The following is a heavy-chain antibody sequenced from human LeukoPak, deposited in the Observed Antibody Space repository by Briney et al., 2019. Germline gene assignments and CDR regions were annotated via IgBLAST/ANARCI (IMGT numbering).Heavy chain of an antibody. J-gene: IGHJ6*02. CDR2: FDPEDGET. V-gene: IGHV1-24*01. CDR3: AREFYGSGHSYYYYYGLDV. CDR1: GYTLTELS. Sequence: ASVKVSCKVSGYTLTELSMHWVRQAPGKGLEWMGGFDPEDGETIYAQKFQGRVTMTEDTSTDTAYMELSSLRSEDTAVYFCAREFYGSGHSYYYYYGLDVWGQGTTVTVSS. D-gene: IGHD3-10*01.